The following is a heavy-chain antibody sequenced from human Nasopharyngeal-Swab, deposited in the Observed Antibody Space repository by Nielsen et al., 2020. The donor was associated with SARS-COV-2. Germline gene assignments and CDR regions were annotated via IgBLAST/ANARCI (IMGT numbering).Heavy chain of an antibody. CDR2: ISSSGSTI. CDR1: GFTFSSYE. V-gene: IGHV3-48*03. J-gene: IGHJ6*03. D-gene: IGHD3-9*01. Sequence: GESLKISCAASGFTFSSYEMNWGRQAPGKGPGWVSYISSSGSTIYYADSVKGRFTIPRDNAKNSLYLQMNSLRAEDTAVYYCASSATYYDILTGYNYYYYMDVWGKGTTVTVSS. CDR3: ASSATYYDILTGYNYYYYMDV.